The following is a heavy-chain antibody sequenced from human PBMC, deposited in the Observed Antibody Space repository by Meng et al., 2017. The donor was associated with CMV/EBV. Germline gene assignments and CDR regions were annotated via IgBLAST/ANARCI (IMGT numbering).Heavy chain of an antibody. CDR3: ARDLYTIFGVTPGAFDI. CDR1: GGSVSSGSYY. Sequence: SLTCTVSGGSVSSGSYYWSWIRQPPGKGLEWIGYIYYSGSTNYNPSLKSRVTISVDTSKNQFSLKLSSVTAADTAVYYCARDLYTIFGVTPGAFDIWGQGTMVTVSS. CDR2: IYYSGST. J-gene: IGHJ3*02. D-gene: IGHD3-3*01. V-gene: IGHV4-61*01.